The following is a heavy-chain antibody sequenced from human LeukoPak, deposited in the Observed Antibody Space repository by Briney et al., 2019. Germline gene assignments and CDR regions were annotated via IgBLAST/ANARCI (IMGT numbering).Heavy chain of an antibody. CDR1: GYTLTSYG. CDR2: ISAYNGNT. V-gene: IGHV1-18*01. D-gene: IGHD2-2*01. CDR3: ARDYADCSSTSCYANWFDP. Sequence: GASVKVSCKASGYTLTSYGISWVRQAPGQGLEWMGWISAYNGNTNYAQKLQGRVTMTTDTSTSTAYMELRSLRSDDTAVYYCARDYADCSSTSCYANWFDPWGQGTLVTVFS. J-gene: IGHJ5*02.